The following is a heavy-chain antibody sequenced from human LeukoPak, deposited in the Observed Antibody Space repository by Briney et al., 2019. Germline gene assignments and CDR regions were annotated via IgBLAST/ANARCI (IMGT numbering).Heavy chain of an antibody. V-gene: IGHV3-30-3*01. D-gene: IGHD6-25*01. J-gene: IGHJ4*02. Sequence: GGSLRLSCAASGFIFSNYAIHWVRQAPGKGLEWLAVIIYDGSNEYYADSVKGRFTISRDNSKNTVYLQMNSLRPEDTAVYYCARMNRGSGDYWGQGTLVTVPS. CDR3: ARMNRGSGDY. CDR1: GFIFSNYA. CDR2: IIYDGSNE.